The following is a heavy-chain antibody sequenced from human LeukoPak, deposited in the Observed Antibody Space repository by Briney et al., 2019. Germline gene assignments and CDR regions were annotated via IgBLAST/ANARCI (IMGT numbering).Heavy chain of an antibody. J-gene: IGHJ4*02. CDR1: GFTVSSNY. CDR3: ARDGNYYDSSGPEDY. V-gene: IGHV3-66*01. D-gene: IGHD3-22*01. Sequence: QPGGSLRLSCAASGFTVSSNYMSWVRQAPGKGLECLSVIYSGGSTYYADSVKGRFTISRDNSKSTLYLQMNSLRAEDTAAYYCARDGNYYDSSGPEDYWGQGTLVTVSS. CDR2: IYSGGST.